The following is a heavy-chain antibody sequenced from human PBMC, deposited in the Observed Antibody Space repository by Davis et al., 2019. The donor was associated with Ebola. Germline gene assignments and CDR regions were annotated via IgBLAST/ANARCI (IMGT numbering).Heavy chain of an antibody. Sequence: GESLKISCAASGFTFSSYSMNWVRQAPGKGLEWVSSISSSSSYIYYADSVKGRFTISRDNAKNSLYLQMNSLRAEDTAVYYCARAPSWNGYSSAYYFDYWGQGALVTVSS. CDR3: ARAPSWNGYSSAYYFDY. CDR2: ISSSSSYI. CDR1: GFTFSSYS. J-gene: IGHJ4*02. V-gene: IGHV3-21*04. D-gene: IGHD3-3*01.